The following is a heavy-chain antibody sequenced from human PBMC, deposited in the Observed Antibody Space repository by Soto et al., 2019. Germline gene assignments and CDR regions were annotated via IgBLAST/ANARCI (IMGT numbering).Heavy chain of an antibody. J-gene: IGHJ4*02. CDR2: IIPIFGTA. Sequence: ASVNVSCKASGGTFSSYAISWVRQAPGQGLEWMGGIIPIFGTANYAQKFQGRVTITADESTSTAYMELSSLRSEDTAVYYCARDRGYCTNGICNPLDYWGQGTLVTVSS. CDR1: GGTFSSYA. CDR3: ARDRGYCTNGICNPLDY. V-gene: IGHV1-69*13. D-gene: IGHD2-8*01.